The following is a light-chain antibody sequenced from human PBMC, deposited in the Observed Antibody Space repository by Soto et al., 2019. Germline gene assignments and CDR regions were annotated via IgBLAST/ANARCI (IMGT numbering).Light chain of an antibody. CDR1: QSVSSY. Sequence: EIGLTQSPATLSLSPGETATLSCRASQSVSSYLAWYQQKPGQAPRLPIDDASNRSTSIPARFSGSGSGTDFTLTIRSLEPEDVAVYYCQQRSNWPPLAVGRGAKVAIK. J-gene: IGKJ4*01. CDR2: DAS. CDR3: QQRSNWPPLA. V-gene: IGKV3-11*01.